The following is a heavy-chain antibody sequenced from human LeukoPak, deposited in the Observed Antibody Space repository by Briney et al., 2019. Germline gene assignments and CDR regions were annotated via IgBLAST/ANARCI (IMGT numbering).Heavy chain of an antibody. V-gene: IGHV3-43*02. Sequence: GGSLRLSCAASGFTFDDYAMHGVRQAPGKGVEWVSLISGDGGSTYYADSVKGRFTISTDNSQNSLYLQMNTPRTEATALYSCATDRELWRWLFDYWGQGTLVTVSS. D-gene: IGHD3-10*01. CDR2: ISGDGGST. CDR3: ATDRELWRWLFDY. J-gene: IGHJ4*02. CDR1: GFTFDDYA.